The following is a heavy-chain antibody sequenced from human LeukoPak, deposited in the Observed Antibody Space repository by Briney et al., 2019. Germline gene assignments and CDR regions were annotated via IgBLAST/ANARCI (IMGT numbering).Heavy chain of an antibody. V-gene: IGHV3-7*02. D-gene: IGHD3-22*01. J-gene: IGHJ4*02. CDR3: ARGVGYYDSSGGDY. CDR2: IKQDGTEK. Sequence: GGSLRLSCAASGFTFSSYWMSWVRQAPGEGLEWVANIKQDGTEKYYMDSVKGRFSISRDNAKNSLYLQMNALRAEDTAVYYCARGVGYYDSSGGDYWGQGTLVTVSS. CDR1: GFTFSSYW.